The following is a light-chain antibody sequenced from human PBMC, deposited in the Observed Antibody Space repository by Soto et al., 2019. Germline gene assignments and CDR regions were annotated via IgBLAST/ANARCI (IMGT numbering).Light chain of an antibody. CDR1: LPISNY. CDR2: AAS. V-gene: IGKV1-27*01. J-gene: IGKJ4*01. CDR3: QKYNSAPLT. Sequence: DIHVSHSPCSLAASVRDRVTITCRASLPISNYLAWYQQKPGKIPNLLIYAASTLQAGVPSRFSGSGSGTDFTLTISSLQPEDVAAYYCQKYNSAPLTFGGGTKVDIK.